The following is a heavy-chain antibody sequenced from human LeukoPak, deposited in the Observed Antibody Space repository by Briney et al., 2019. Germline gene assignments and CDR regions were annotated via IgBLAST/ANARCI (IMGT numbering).Heavy chain of an antibody. CDR2: INGDGTST. Sequence: GGSLRLSCAPSGFIFSNYWMHWVRQVPGKGLVWVSHINGDGTSTSYADSVKGRFTISRDNARNTLYLQLNSLRPEDTAVYYCGRGYPVAAKDYWGQGTLVTVSS. CDR3: GRGYPVAAKDY. D-gene: IGHD2-15*01. J-gene: IGHJ4*02. CDR1: GFIFSNYW. V-gene: IGHV3-74*01.